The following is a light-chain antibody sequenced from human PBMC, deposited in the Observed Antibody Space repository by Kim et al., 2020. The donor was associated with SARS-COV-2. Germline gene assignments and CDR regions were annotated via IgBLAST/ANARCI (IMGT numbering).Light chain of an antibody. CDR1: QSVFYSTNNKNY. V-gene: IGKV4-1*01. CDR2: WAS. J-gene: IGKJ2*01. CDR3: QQYYSTPYT. Sequence: DIVMTQSPDSLAVSLGERATINCMSSQSVFYSTNNKNYLAWYQQKPGQPPKLLIYWASTRESGVPDRFSGSGSGTDFSLAISSLQVEDVAIYYCQQYYSTPYTFGQGTKLEI.